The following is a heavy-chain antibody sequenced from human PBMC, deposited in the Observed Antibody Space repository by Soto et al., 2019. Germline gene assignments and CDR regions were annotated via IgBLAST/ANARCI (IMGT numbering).Heavy chain of an antibody. CDR2: VNPKSGNT. V-gene: IGHV1-8*01. J-gene: IGHJ5*02. CDR3: ARPYCDSTSCYTDWFDP. D-gene: IGHD2-2*02. CDR1: GYSFSTYD. Sequence: QVQLVQSGAEVKKPGASVKVSCKASGYSFSTYDINWVRQAAGQGLEWMGWVNPKSGNTDYAQRFRGRVTMTSNTSISTAYMELSALTPEDTAVYYCARPYCDSTSCYTDWFDPWGQGTLVTGSS.